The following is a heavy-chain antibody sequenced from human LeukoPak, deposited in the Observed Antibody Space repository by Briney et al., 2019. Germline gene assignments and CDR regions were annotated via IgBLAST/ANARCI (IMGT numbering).Heavy chain of an antibody. Sequence: SETLSLTCTVSGGSVSSGSYYWSWIRQPPGKGLEWIGDIYYSGSTNYNPSLNIRVTISLDTSKNQFSLKLGSVTAADTAVYYCARASPPGRYNWFDTWGQGTLVTVSS. CDR2: IYYSGST. J-gene: IGHJ5*02. CDR3: ARASPPGRYNWFDT. V-gene: IGHV4-61*01. CDR1: GGSVSSGSYY. D-gene: IGHD1-26*01.